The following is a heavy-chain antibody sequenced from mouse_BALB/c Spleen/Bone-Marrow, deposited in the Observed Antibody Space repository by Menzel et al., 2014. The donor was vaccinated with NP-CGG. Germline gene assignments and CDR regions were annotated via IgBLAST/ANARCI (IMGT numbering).Heavy chain of an antibody. CDR2: IDPENGDT. CDR3: NEGYGNYGY. CDR1: GFNIKDYY. Sequence: VQLKESGAELVRSGASVKLSCTASGFNIKDYYMHWVKQRPEQGLEWIGWIDPENGDTEYAPKFQGNATMTADTSSNTAYLQLSSLTSEDTAVYYCNEGYGNYGYWGQGTTLTVSS. V-gene: IGHV14-4*02. D-gene: IGHD2-10*02. J-gene: IGHJ2*01.